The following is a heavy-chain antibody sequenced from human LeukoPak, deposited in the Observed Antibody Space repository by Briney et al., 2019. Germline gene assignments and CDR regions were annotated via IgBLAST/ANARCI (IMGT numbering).Heavy chain of an antibody. J-gene: IGHJ3*02. D-gene: IGHD3-22*01. CDR1: GGSISSYY. Sequence: SETLSLTCTASGGSISSYYWSWIRQPPGKGLEWIGYIYYSGSTNYNPSLKSRVTISVDTSKNQFSLKLSSVTAADTAVYYCAREKDYYDSSGYYWNAFDIWGQGTMVTVSS. CDR2: IYYSGST. CDR3: AREKDYYDSSGYYWNAFDI. V-gene: IGHV4-59*01.